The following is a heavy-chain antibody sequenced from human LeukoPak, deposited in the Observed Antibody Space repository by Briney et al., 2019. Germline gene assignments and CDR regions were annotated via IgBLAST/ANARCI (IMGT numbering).Heavy chain of an antibody. CDR3: ARDPDIVVVVAPNRDDAFDI. Sequence: SETLSLTCAVYGGSFSGYYWSWIRQPPGKGLEWIGEINHSGSTNYNPSLKSRVTISADTSKNQFSLKLSSVTAADTAVYYCARDPDIVVVVAPNRDDAFDIWGQGTMVTVSS. D-gene: IGHD2-15*01. V-gene: IGHV4-34*01. CDR1: GGSFSGYY. J-gene: IGHJ3*02. CDR2: INHSGST.